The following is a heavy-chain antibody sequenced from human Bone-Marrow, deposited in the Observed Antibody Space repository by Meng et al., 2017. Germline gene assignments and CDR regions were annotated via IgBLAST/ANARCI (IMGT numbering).Heavy chain of an antibody. Sequence: VLSVAEVKKPGASVKVSCKASGYTFISSDLNWVRQAVGQGLELLGWMTPNGGTAVYAQSFQGRVTMTRDTSTDTAYLELSSLRSEDTALYYCARGKYSSDYYIFASWGQGTLVTVSS. D-gene: IGHD6-25*01. CDR2: MTPNGGTA. V-gene: IGHV1-8*02. J-gene: IGHJ4*02. CDR1: GYTFISSD. CDR3: ARGKYSSDYYIFAS.